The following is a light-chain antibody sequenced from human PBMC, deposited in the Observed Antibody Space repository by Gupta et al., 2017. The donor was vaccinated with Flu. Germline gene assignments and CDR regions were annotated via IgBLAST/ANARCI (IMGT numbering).Light chain of an antibody. CDR1: SSDVGGYNY. Sequence: QSALTQPPSASGSPGQSVTISCTGTSSDVGGYNYVSWYQQHPGKAHKLMIYEVSKRPPGVPGRFSGSKSGNTASLTVSGLQAEDDADYYCSSYAGSNIVVFGGGTKLTVL. CDR3: SSYAGSNIVV. V-gene: IGLV2-8*01. CDR2: EVS. J-gene: IGLJ2*01.